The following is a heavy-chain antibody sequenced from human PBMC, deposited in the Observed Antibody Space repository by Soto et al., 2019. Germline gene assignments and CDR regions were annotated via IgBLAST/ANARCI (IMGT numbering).Heavy chain of an antibody. D-gene: IGHD6-13*01. Sequence: RLSCAASGFTFSSYWMHWVRQAPGKGLVWVSRINSDGSSTSYADSVKGRFTISRDNAKNTLYLQMNSLRAEDTAVYYCARGSGSWYEIDYWGQGTLVTVSS. CDR1: GFTFSSYW. V-gene: IGHV3-74*01. CDR2: INSDGSST. J-gene: IGHJ4*02. CDR3: ARGSGSWYEIDY.